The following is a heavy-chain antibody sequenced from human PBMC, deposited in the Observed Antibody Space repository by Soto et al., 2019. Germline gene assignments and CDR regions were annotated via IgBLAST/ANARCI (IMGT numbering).Heavy chain of an antibody. CDR3: AHRQRIVAPFGY. D-gene: IGHD5-12*01. V-gene: IGHV2-5*02. J-gene: IGHJ4*02. CDR2: IYWDDDK. CDR1: GFSLSTSGVG. Sequence: SGPTLVNPTQTLTLTCTFSGFSLSTSGVGVGWIRQPPGKALEWLALIYWDDDKRYSPSLKSRFTITKDTSKNQVVLTMTNMDPVDIATYYCAHRQRIVAPFGYWGQGTLVTVSS.